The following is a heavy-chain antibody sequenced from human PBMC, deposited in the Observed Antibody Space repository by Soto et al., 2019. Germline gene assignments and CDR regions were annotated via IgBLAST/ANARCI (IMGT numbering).Heavy chain of an antibody. V-gene: IGHV3-23*01. CDR3: ANARDCSGGSCYPLLNWFDP. D-gene: IGHD2-15*01. J-gene: IGHJ5*02. CDR2: ISGSGGST. CDR1: GFTFSGYA. Sequence: PGGSQRLSYAASGFTFSGYAVSWVRQAPGKGLEWVSAISGSGGSTYYADSVKGRFTISRDNSKNTLYLQMNSLRAEDTAVYYCANARDCSGGSCYPLLNWFDPWGQGTLVTVSS.